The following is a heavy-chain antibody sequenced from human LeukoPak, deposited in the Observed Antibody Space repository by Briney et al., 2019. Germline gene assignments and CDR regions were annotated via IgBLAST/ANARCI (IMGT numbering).Heavy chain of an antibody. CDR3: AREAWDLTGRAPVI. V-gene: IGHV3-30*02. CDR1: GFTFSSYG. D-gene: IGHD1-14*01. J-gene: IGHJ4*02. Sequence: PGGSLRLSCAVSGFTFSSYGMHWVRQAPGKGLEWVASIRYDGSKKYYADSMTGRFTISRDNSKNTLYLEINSLRAEDTAVCYCAREAWDLTGRAPVIWGQGTLVTVSS. CDR2: IRYDGSKK.